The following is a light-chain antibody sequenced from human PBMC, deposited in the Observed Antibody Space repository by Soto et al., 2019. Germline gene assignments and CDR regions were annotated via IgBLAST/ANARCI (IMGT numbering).Light chain of an antibody. V-gene: IGKV3-20*01. CDR2: GVS. CDR1: QSVSSTY. J-gene: IGKJ1*01. Sequence: EIVFTQSPGTLSLSPGERATLSCRASQSVSSTYLAWYQQKLGQAPRLLIYGVSSRATGIPDRFSGSGSGTDFTLTISRLEPEDFAVYYCQQYGSSPRTFGQGTKVDIK. CDR3: QQYGSSPRT.